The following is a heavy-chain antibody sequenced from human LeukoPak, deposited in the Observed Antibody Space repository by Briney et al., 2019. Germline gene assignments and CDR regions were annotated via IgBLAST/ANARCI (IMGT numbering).Heavy chain of an antibody. Sequence: GGSLRLSCAASGFTFSSYAMNWVRQAPGKGLEWVSSISSSSSYIYYADSVKGRFTISRDNAKNSLYLQMNSLRAEDTAVYYCARDSGWYYFDYWGQGTLVTVSS. D-gene: IGHD6-19*01. CDR2: ISSSSSYI. J-gene: IGHJ4*02. V-gene: IGHV3-21*01. CDR3: ARDSGWYYFDY. CDR1: GFTFSSYA.